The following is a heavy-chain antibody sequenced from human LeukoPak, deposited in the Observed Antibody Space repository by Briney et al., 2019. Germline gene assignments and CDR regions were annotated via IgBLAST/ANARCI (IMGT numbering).Heavy chain of an antibody. D-gene: IGHD3-10*01. J-gene: IGHJ4*02. V-gene: IGHV4-31*03. CDR1: GGSISSGGYY. Sequence: SSETLSLTCTVSGGSISSGGYYWSWIRQHPGERLEWIGHIYYSGSTHYNPSLKSRVTMSVDTSNNHFSLKLSSVTAADTAVYYCARDDPSYGSGLWGQGTLVTVSS. CDR3: ARDDPSYGSGL. CDR2: IYYSGST.